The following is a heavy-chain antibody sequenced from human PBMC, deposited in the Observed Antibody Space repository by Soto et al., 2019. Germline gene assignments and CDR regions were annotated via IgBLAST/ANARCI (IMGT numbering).Heavy chain of an antibody. Sequence: QVQLVESGGGVVQPGRSLRISCAASGFTFSNYGMHWVRQAPGKGLEWVAVILNDGSNRYHADSVKDRFTISRDNSKNMLYFQMNRPRAEDTAVYYGARDDEYSGNGMDVWGQGTTVTVS. CDR1: GFTFSNYG. J-gene: IGHJ6*02. D-gene: IGHD3-10*01. V-gene: IGHV3-33*01. CDR2: ILNDGSNR. CDR3: ARDDEYSGNGMDV.